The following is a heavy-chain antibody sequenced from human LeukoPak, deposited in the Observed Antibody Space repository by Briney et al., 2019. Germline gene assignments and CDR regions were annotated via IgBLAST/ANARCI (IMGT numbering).Heavy chain of an antibody. V-gene: IGHV4-39*07. CDR3: ANMGYSYAPGLFDP. Sequence: PSETLALTCTVSGDSISSSSYYWGWIRQPPGKGLEWIGSIYYSGSNYHNPSLKSRVSMSVDTSKNQFSLKLSSVTAADTAVYYCANMGYSYAPGLFDPWGQGTLVTVSS. J-gene: IGHJ5*02. CDR1: GDSISSSSYY. D-gene: IGHD5-18*01. CDR2: IYYSGSN.